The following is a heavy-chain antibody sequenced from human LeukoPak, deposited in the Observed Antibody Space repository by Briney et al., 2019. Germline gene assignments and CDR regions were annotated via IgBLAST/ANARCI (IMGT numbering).Heavy chain of an antibody. Sequence: GGSLRLSCAVSGFTFSSYGMHWVRQAPGKGLEWVAVISYDGSNKYYADSVKGRFTISRDNSKNTLYLQMNSLRAEDTAVYYCAKEIEYSSSSVWVYYYGMDVWGQGTTVTVSS. J-gene: IGHJ6*02. D-gene: IGHD6-6*01. CDR3: AKEIEYSSSSVWVYYYGMDV. CDR1: GFTFSSYG. V-gene: IGHV3-30*18. CDR2: ISYDGSNK.